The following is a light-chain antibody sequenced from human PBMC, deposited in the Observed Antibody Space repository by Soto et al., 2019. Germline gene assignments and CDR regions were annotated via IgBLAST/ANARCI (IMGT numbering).Light chain of an antibody. Sequence: DIVMTQSPLSLPVTPGEPASISCRSSQTLLHRNGYNYLDLYLQKPGQSPQLLIYMGSFRASAVHDRFSGSGSGTDFTLKISRVEAEDAGLYYCMQALQTPSFGQGTRLEIK. V-gene: IGKV2-28*01. CDR1: QTLLHRNGYNY. CDR2: MGS. J-gene: IGKJ5*01. CDR3: MQALQTPS.